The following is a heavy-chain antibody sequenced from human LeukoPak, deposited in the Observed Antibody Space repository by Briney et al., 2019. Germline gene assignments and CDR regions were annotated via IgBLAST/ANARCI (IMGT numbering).Heavy chain of an antibody. CDR1: GGSISGYY. CDR3: ARQGGGFWYFDL. V-gene: IGHV4-59*08. CDR2: IYYSGIT. Sequence: SETPSLTCTVSGGSISGYYWSWIRQPPGKGLEWIGYIYYSGITNYNPSLKSRVTISVDTSKNQFSLKLSSVTAANTAVYYCARQGGGFWYFDLWGRGTLVTVSS. D-gene: IGHD6-25*01. J-gene: IGHJ2*01.